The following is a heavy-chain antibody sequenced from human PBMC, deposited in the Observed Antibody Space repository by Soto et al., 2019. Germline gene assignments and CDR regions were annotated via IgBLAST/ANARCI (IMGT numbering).Heavy chain of an antibody. Sequence: GASVKVSCKASGYTFTSYGISWVRQAPGQGLEWMGWISAYNGNTNYAQKFQGRVTMTTDTSTSTAYMELRSLRSDDTAVYYCARDRGHIVATITGSFDYWGQGTLVTVSS. CDR2: ISAYNGNT. J-gene: IGHJ4*02. D-gene: IGHD5-12*01. CDR3: ARDRGHIVATITGSFDY. CDR1: GYTFTSYG. V-gene: IGHV1-18*01.